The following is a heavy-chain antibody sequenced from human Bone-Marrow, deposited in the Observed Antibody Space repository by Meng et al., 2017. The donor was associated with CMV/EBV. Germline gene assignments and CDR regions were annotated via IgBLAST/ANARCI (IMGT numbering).Heavy chain of an antibody. CDR3: AKGELLYYFDY. Sequence: GESLKISCAASGFTFSSYAMSWVRQAPGKGLEWVSAISGSGGSTYYADSVKGRFTISRDNSKNTLYLQMNSLRAEDTAVYYCAKGELLYYFDYWGPGTLVTVSS. CDR2: ISGSGGST. CDR1: GFTFSSYA. J-gene: IGHJ4*02. V-gene: IGHV3-23*01. D-gene: IGHD1-26*01.